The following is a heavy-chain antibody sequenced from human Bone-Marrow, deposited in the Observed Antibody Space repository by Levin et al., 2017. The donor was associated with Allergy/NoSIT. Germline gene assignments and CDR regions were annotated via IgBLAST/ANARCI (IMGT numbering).Heavy chain of an antibody. J-gene: IGHJ4*02. CDR2: MYYGGNT. D-gene: IGHD4-23*01. CDR1: GGSIRTTTYY. CDR3: TRAIENTATVVTWYFDY. V-gene: IGHV4-39*01. Sequence: KPSETLSLTCTVSGGSIRTTTYYWGWIRQAPGKGLEWIGTMYYGGNTYYNPSLKSRVSIVGDTSKNQISLKLRSVTAADTAVYYCTRAIENTATVVTWYFDYWGQGTLVPVSS.